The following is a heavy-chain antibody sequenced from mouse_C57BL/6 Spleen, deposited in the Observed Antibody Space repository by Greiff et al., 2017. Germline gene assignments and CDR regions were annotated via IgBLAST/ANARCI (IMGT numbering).Heavy chain of an antibody. J-gene: IGHJ1*03. CDR3: ASPRYYGSSKWYFDV. Sequence: QVQLQQSGPELVKPGASVKISCKASGYAFSSSWMNWVKQRPGKGLEWIGRIYPGDGDTNYNVKFKGKATLTADKSSSTAYMQLSSLTSEDSAVYFCASPRYYGSSKWYFDVWGTGTTVTVSS. CDR1: GYAFSSSW. D-gene: IGHD1-1*01. V-gene: IGHV1-82*01. CDR2: IYPGDGDT.